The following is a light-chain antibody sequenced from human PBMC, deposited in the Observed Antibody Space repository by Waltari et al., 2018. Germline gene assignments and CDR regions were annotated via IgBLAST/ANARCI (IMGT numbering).Light chain of an antibody. Sequence: DIQMTQSPSTLSASVGDRVTISCRATESINTWLAWYQQKPGKAPKLLISRSFNLESGVPSRFSGSGSGTEFTLTISSLQPDDLATYHCQQYRRPPWTFGQGTKVEI. CDR3: QQYRRPPWT. V-gene: IGKV1-5*03. J-gene: IGKJ1*01. CDR2: RSF. CDR1: ESINTW.